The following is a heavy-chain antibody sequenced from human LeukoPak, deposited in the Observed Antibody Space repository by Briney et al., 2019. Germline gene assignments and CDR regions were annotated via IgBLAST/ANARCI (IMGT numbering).Heavy chain of an antibody. D-gene: IGHD3-22*01. Sequence: GASVKVSCEASGYIFSGYYMYWVRQAPGQGLEWMGCINPNSGVTNYAQKFQDRINMARDTSITTSYMELSRLRSDDTAVYYCARGRFNYFDSNGHDAFDIWGQGTMVTVSS. V-gene: IGHV1-2*02. CDR2: INPNSGVT. J-gene: IGHJ3*02. CDR1: GYIFSGYY. CDR3: ARGRFNYFDSNGHDAFDI.